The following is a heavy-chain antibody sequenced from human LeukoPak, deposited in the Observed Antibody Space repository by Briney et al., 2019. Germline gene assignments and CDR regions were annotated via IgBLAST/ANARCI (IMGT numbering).Heavy chain of an antibody. J-gene: IGHJ3*02. CDR2: IHYSGST. Sequence: SETLSLTCTVSGGSISSNSYYWGWIRQPPGKGLEWIGSIHYSGSTYYNPSLKSRVTISVDTSKNQFSLKLSSVIAADTAVYYCASLWPYQLSAFDIWGQGTMVTVSS. V-gene: IGHV4-39*01. D-gene: IGHD2-2*01. CDR3: ASLWPYQLSAFDI. CDR1: GGSISSNSYY.